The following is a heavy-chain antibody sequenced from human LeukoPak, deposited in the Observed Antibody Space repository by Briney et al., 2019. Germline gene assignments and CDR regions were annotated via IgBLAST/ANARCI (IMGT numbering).Heavy chain of an antibody. Sequence: SETLSLTCTVSGGSISSYYWSWIRQPPGKVLEWIGYIYYSGSTNYNPSLKSRVTISVDTSKNQFSLKLSSVTAADTAVYYCARVYYSGYDKGTWFDPWGQGTLVTVSS. J-gene: IGHJ5*02. CDR1: GGSISSYY. CDR2: IYYSGST. D-gene: IGHD5-12*01. CDR3: ARVYYSGYDKGTWFDP. V-gene: IGHV4-59*01.